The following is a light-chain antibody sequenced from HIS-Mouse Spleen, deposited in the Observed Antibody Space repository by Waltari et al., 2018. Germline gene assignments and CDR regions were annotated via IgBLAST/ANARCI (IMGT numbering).Light chain of an antibody. CDR2: DAS. CDR1: QSISSY. V-gene: IGKV3-11*01. Sequence: EIVLTQSPATLSFSQGERATLSCRASQSISSYLAWYQKKPGQAPMLLICDASIRATGIPGMFSGSGSRTDFTLIISSLEPEDFAVYYCQQRSNWPLFGQGTKLEIK. J-gene: IGKJ2*01. CDR3: QQRSNWPL.